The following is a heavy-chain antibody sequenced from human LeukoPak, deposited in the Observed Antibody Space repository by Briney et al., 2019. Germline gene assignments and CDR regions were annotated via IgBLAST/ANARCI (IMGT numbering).Heavy chain of an antibody. CDR3: AKFDPGSYSRGPYFDY. V-gene: IGHV3-30*18. D-gene: IGHD3-10*01. CDR2: ISYDGSNE. CDR1: GFTFSDYY. J-gene: IGHJ4*02. Sequence: GGSLRLSCAASGFTFSDYYMSWIRQAPGKGLEWVAVISYDGSNEYYADSVKGRFTISRDNSKNTLYLQMNSLRAEDTAVYYCAKFDPGSYSRGPYFDYWGQGTLVTVSS.